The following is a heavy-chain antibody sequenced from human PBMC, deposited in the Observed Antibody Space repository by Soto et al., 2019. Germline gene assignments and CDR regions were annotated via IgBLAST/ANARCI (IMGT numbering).Heavy chain of an antibody. CDR3: ATDGRYGWLGY. CDR2: FDPEDGET. V-gene: IGHV1-24*01. D-gene: IGHD2-8*02. CDR1: GYTFTSYD. J-gene: IGHJ4*02. Sequence: GASXKVSCKASGYTFTSYDTNWVRQATGQGLEWMGGFDPEDGETIYAQKFQGRVTMTEDTSTDTAYMELSSLSSEDTAVYYCATDGRYGWLGYWGQGTLVTVSS.